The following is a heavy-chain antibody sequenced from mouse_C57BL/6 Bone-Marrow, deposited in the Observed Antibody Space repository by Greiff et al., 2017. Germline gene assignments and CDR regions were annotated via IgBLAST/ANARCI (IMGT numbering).Heavy chain of an antibody. Sequence: VKLVESGAELARPGASVKLSCKSSGYTFTSYGISWVKQRTGQGLEWIGEIYPRSGNTYYNEKFKGKATLTANKSSSTAYMELRSLTSEDSAVYFCARAPFYYYGSSPFGYWGQGTTLTVSS. CDR2: IYPRSGNT. J-gene: IGHJ2*01. CDR3: ARAPFYYYGSSPFGY. V-gene: IGHV1-81*01. CDR1: GYTFTSYG. D-gene: IGHD1-1*01.